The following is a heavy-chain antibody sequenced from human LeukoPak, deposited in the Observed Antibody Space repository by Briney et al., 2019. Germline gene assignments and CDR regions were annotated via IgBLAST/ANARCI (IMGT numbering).Heavy chain of an antibody. D-gene: IGHD6-13*01. CDR2: ISYDGSNK. CDR1: GFTFSSYA. V-gene: IGHV3-30-3*01. Sequence: GGSLRLSCAASGFTFSSYAMHWVRQAPGKGLEWVAVISYDGSNKYYADSVKGRFTISRDNSKNTLYLQMNSLRAEDTAVYYCAKDGYSSSWSRPYYFDYWGQGTLVTVSS. CDR3: AKDGYSSSWSRPYYFDY. J-gene: IGHJ4*02.